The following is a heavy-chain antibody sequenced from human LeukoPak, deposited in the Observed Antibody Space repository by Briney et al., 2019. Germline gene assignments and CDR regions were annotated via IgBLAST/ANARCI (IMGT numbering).Heavy chain of an antibody. CDR1: AFSLNAYN. J-gene: IGHJ4*02. V-gene: IGHV3-7*01. CDR3: ARFYSSSSGFGY. CDR2: IKQDGSEK. D-gene: IGHD6-6*01. Sequence: GGSLRLSCAASAFSLNAYNMNWVRQAPGKGLEWVANIKQDGSEKYYVDSVKGRFTISRDNAKNSLYLQMNSLRAEDTAVYYCARFYSSSSGFGYWGQGTLVTVSS.